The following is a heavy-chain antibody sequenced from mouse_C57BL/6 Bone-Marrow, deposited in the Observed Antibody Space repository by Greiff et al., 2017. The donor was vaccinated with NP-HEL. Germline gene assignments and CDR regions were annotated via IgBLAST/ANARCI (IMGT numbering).Heavy chain of an antibody. V-gene: IGHV3-6*01. CDR1: GYSITSGYY. CDR3: ARGGNWYWYFDV. Sequence: DVKLVESGPGLVKPSQSLSLTCSVTGYSITSGYYWNWIRQFPGNKLEWMGYISYDGSNNYNPSLKNRISITRDTSKNQFFLKLNSVTTEDTATYYCARGGNWYWYFDVWGTGTTVTVSS. D-gene: IGHD4-1*01. CDR2: ISYDGSN. J-gene: IGHJ1*03.